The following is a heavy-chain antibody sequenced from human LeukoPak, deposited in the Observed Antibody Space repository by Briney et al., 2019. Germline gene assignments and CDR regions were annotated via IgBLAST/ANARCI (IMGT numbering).Heavy chain of an antibody. Sequence: PGRSLRLSCVASGFTFDDFAMHWVRPAPGKGLEWVSGITWNSGNIGYADSVKGRFTISRDNAKNSLYLQVNSLRAEDTALYYCAKDPLPAFGGGFDSWGQGTLVTVSS. CDR2: ITWNSGNI. J-gene: IGHJ4*02. CDR3: AKDPLPAFGGGFDS. CDR1: GFTFDDFA. V-gene: IGHV3-9*01. D-gene: IGHD3-16*01.